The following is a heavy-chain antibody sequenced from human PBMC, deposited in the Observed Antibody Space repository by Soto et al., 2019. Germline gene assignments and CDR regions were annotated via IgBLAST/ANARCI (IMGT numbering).Heavy chain of an antibody. V-gene: IGHV3-23*01. CDR3: AKRRGAGGHFGY. J-gene: IGHJ4*02. CDR1: GFTFSSYA. D-gene: IGHD2-15*01. CDR2: VSIGGST. Sequence: GGSLRLSCAASGFTFSSYAMGWVRQGPGKGLEWVAVVSIGGSTHYADSVRGRFTISRDNSKNTLSLQMNSLTAEDTAVYFCAKRRGAGGHFGYWGQGALVTVSS.